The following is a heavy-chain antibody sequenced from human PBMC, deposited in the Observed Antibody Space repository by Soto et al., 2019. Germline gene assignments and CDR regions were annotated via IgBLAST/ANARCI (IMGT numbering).Heavy chain of an antibody. CDR2: INPSGGST. CDR3: ARDVGMAARPYLDY. J-gene: IGHJ4*02. CDR1: GYTFTTYY. V-gene: IGHV1-46*01. Sequence: ASVKVSCKASGYTFTTYYMYWVRQAPGQGLEWMGIINPSGGSTSFAQKFQGRVTMTRDTSTSTVYMELISLTSEDTDGYDCARDVGMAARPYLDYWGQGTLVTVSS. D-gene: IGHD6-6*01.